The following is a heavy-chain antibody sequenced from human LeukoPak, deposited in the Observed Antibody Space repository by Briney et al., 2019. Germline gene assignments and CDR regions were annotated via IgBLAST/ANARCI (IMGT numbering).Heavy chain of an antibody. J-gene: IGHJ1*01. CDR3: AKGGGHNYDDVLH. V-gene: IGHV3-23*01. CDR1: GLTFSTYA. CDR2: ISSSGGIT. Sequence: GGPLTLSCAVSGLTFSTYALSWVRQAPGKGLEWVSGISSSGGITYYADSGKGRFTISRDNSKNTLDLQMNSLGAEDTAVYYCAKGGGHNYDDVLHWGQGTLVTVSS. D-gene: IGHD5-18*01.